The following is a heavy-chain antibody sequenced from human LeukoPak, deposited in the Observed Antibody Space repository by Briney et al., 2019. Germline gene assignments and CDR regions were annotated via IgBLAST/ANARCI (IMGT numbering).Heavy chain of an antibody. V-gene: IGHV5-51*01. CDR1: GYSFTSYW. J-gene: IGHJ5*02. Sequence: GESLKISCKGSGYSFTSYWIGWVRQMPGKGLEWMGIIYPGDSDTRYSPSFQGQVTISADKSISTASLQWSSLKASDTAMYCCARHETKEDVTIFGVVTVYNWFDPWGQGTLVTVSS. D-gene: IGHD3-3*01. CDR3: ARHETKEDVTIFGVVTVYNWFDP. CDR2: IYPGDSDT.